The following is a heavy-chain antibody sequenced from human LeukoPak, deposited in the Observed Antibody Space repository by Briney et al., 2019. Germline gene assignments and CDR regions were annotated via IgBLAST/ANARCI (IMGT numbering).Heavy chain of an antibody. V-gene: IGHV4-61*08. Sequence: SETLSLTCTVSGGSFTSGAYYWSWIRQPPGKGLEWIGYIYSSGSPNYNPSLKSRVSISGDTSKNQFSLKLSSVTAADTAVYYCARLVSSSWVGYWGQGTLVTVSS. CDR2: IYSSGSP. J-gene: IGHJ4*02. CDR1: GGSFTSGAYY. D-gene: IGHD6-13*01. CDR3: ARLVSSSWVGY.